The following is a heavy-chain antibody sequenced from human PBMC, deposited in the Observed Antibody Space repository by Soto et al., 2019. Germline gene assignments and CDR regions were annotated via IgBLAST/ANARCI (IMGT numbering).Heavy chain of an antibody. D-gene: IGHD2-2*01. J-gene: IGHJ5*02. V-gene: IGHV4-59*01. Sequence: QVQLQESGPGLVKPSETLSLTCTVSGGSISSYYWSWIRQPPGKGLEWIGYIYYSGSTNYNPSLKSRVTITVDTSKNHFSLKLSSVTAADTAVYYCARQDIVVVPAASGRAFDRWGPGTLVTVSS. CDR2: IYYSGST. CDR1: GGSISSYY. CDR3: ARQDIVVVPAASGRAFDR.